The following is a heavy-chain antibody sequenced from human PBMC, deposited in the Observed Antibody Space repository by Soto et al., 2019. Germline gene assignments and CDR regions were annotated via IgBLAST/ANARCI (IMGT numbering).Heavy chain of an antibody. J-gene: IGHJ4*02. V-gene: IGHV3-23*01. D-gene: IGHD1-1*01. CDR3: AKTSTRAYLYYFDY. CDR1: GFTFSSYA. Sequence: GGSLRLSCAASGFTFSSYAMSWVRQAPGKGLEWVSAISGSGGSTYYADSVKGRFTISRDNSKNTLYLQMNSLRAEDTVVYYCAKTSTRAYLYYFDYWGQGTLVTVSS. CDR2: ISGSGGST.